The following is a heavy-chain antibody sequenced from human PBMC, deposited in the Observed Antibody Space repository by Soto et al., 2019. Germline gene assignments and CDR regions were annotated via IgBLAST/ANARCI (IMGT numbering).Heavy chain of an antibody. D-gene: IGHD6-13*01. CDR1: GFTFSSYA. CDR3: ANSQQLAKN. J-gene: IGHJ4*02. CDR2: LSGSGGST. V-gene: IGHV3-23*01. Sequence: EVQLLESGGGLVQPGGSLRLSCAASGFTFSSYAMSWVRQAPGKGLEWVSALSGSGGSTYYAYSVKGLVTICRDNSKTTLYLQMNSLRAEDTAVYYCANSQQLAKNLGQETLVTVST.